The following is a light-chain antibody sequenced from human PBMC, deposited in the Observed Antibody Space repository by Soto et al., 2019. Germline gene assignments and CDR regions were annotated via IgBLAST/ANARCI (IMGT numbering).Light chain of an antibody. CDR3: QVWESSSDHRGV. J-gene: IGLJ3*02. CDR1: NIGSKT. V-gene: IGLV3-21*01. CDR2: FDS. Sequence: SYELTQPPSVSVAPGKTARITCGGNNIGSKTVHWYQQKPGQAPVLVIYFDSARPSGIPERFSGANSGNTATLTISRVEAGDEADYYCQVWESSSDHRGVFGGGTKLTVL.